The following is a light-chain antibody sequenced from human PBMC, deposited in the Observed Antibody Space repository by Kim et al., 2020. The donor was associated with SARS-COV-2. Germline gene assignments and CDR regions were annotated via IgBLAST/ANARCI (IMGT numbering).Light chain of an antibody. V-gene: IGLV2-14*03. CDR3: SSYTSSSTVV. Sequence: GQSITISSTGTSSDVGCYTYVSWYQQHPGKAPKLMIYDVSNRPSGVSNRFSGSKSGNTASLTISGLQAEDEADYHCSSYTSSSTVVFGGGTKVTVL. CDR1: SSDVGCYTY. CDR2: DVS. J-gene: IGLJ2*01.